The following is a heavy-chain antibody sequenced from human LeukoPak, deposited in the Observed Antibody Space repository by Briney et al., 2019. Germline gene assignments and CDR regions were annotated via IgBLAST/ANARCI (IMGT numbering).Heavy chain of an antibody. CDR1: GGSFSGYY. CDR2: INHSGST. CDR3: VFNGYYSLDF. Sequence: SETLSLTCAVYGGSFSGYYWSWIRQPPGKGLEWIGEINHSGSTNYNPSLKSRVTISVDKSNNQFSLKLKSVTAADTAVYYCVFNGYYSLDFWGQGTLVTVSS. J-gene: IGHJ4*02. V-gene: IGHV4-34*01. D-gene: IGHD3-3*01.